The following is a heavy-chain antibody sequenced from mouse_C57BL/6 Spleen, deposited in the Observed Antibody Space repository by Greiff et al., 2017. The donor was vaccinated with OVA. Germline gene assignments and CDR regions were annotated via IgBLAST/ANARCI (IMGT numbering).Heavy chain of an antibody. J-gene: IGHJ2*01. Sequence: VQLQQSGAELVKPGASVKISCKASGYAFSSYWMNWVKQRPGKGLEWIGQIYPGDGDTNYNGKFKGKATLTADKSSSTAYMQLSSLTSEDSAVYFCARFLYYGSSYDYFDYWGQGTTLTVSS. CDR3: ARFLYYGSSYDYFDY. D-gene: IGHD1-1*01. V-gene: IGHV1-80*01. CDR2: IYPGDGDT. CDR1: GYAFSSYW.